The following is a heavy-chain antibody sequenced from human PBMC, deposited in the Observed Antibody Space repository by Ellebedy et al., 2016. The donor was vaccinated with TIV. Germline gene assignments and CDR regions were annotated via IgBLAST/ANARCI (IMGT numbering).Heavy chain of an antibody. V-gene: IGHV3-53*01. J-gene: IGHJ4*02. CDR1: GFTVSSNY. D-gene: IGHD1-26*01. CDR3: AREVYSGSYYHLDD. Sequence: GGSLRLXXPASGFTVSSNYMSWVRQAPGKGLEWVSVIYSGGSTYYADSVKGRFTISRDNSKNTLYLQMNSLRAEDTAVYYCAREVYSGSYYHLDDWGQGTLVTISS. CDR2: IYSGGST.